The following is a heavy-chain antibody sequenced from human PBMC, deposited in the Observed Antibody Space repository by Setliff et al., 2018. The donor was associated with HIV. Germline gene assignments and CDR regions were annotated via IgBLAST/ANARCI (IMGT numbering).Heavy chain of an antibody. CDR3: ARTFFHYDDTGYYYGGSRVPFDY. V-gene: IGHV1-18*01. J-gene: IGHJ4*02. Sequence: WASVKVSCKASGYTFSSYGISWVRQAPGQGLEWMGWISASNGYTDYAQKFRDRVTLTTDTSTSTAYMELSSLRSEDTAVYYCARTFFHYDDTGYYYGGSRVPFDYWGQGTLVTVSS. CDR1: GYTFSSYG. D-gene: IGHD3-22*01. CDR2: ISASNGYT.